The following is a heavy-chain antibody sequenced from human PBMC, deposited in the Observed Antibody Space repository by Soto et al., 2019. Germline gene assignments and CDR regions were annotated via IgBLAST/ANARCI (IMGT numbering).Heavy chain of an antibody. CDR1: GFTFSSYA. CDR2: ISGSGGNT. V-gene: IGHV3-23*01. CDR3: AKAKNIPIDWFDP. Sequence: GGSLRLSCAASGFTFSSYAMSWARQAPGKGLEWVSAISGSGGNTYYAASVKGRFTISRDNSKNTLYLQMNSLRAADTAVYYCAKAKNIPIDWFDPWGQGTLVTVSS. D-gene: IGHD3-3*01. J-gene: IGHJ5*02.